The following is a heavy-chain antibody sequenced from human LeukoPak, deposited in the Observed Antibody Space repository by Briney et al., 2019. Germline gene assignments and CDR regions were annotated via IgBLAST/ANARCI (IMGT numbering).Heavy chain of an antibody. Sequence: PGASLRLSCAAPGFTFSSYEMNWVRQAPGRGPEWVSYISGSGSTIYYADSVKGRFTISRDNAKKSLNLQMKSLRAEDTGLYYCARLFGDYWGQGTLVTVSS. V-gene: IGHV3-48*03. J-gene: IGHJ4*02. D-gene: IGHD3-10*01. CDR3: ARLFGDY. CDR2: ISGSGSTI. CDR1: GFTFSSYE.